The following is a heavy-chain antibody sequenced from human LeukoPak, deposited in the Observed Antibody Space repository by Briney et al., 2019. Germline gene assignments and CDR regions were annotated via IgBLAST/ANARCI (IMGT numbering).Heavy chain of an antibody. CDR3: LLTGEPSGPTYDY. D-gene: IGHD7-27*01. CDR1: GFTFSSYA. J-gene: IGHJ4*02. V-gene: IGHV3-23*01. Sequence: GGSLRLSCAASGFTFSSYAMSWVRQAPGKGLEWVSAISGSGGSTYYADSVKGRFTISRDNSKNTLYLQMNSLRAEDTAVYYALLTGEPSGPTYDYWGQGTLVTVSS. CDR2: ISGSGGST.